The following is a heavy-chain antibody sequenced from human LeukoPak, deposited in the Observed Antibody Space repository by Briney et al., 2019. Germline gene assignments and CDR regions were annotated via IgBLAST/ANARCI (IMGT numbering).Heavy chain of an antibody. Sequence: GGSLRLSCAASVFTVSSNYMSWVRQAPGRGLEWVSVIYSGGSTYYADSVKGRFTISRDNSKNTLYLQMNSRRAEDTAVYYCARDLRGYSYGYDAVWGQGTLVTVSS. V-gene: IGHV3-53*01. J-gene: IGHJ4*02. CDR3: ARDLRGYSYGYDAV. CDR2: IYSGGST. CDR1: VFTVSSNY. D-gene: IGHD5-18*01.